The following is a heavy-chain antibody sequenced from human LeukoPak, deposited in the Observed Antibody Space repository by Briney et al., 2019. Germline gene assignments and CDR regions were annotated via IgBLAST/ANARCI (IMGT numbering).Heavy chain of an antibody. J-gene: IGHJ5*02. CDR3: AQSLGASTWFGNWFDP. CDR2: IYYSGRT. Sequence: PSETLSLTCTVSGGSISNYYWSWIRQPAGKGLEWIGSIYYSGRTYYNPSLKSRLTISVDTPKNQFSLKLSSVTAADTAVYYCAQSLGASTWFGNWFDPWGQGTLVTVSS. D-gene: IGHD3-10*01. V-gene: IGHV4-59*05. CDR1: GGSISNYY.